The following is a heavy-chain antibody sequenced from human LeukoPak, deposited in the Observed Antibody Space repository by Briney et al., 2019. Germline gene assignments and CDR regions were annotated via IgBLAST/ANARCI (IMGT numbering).Heavy chain of an antibody. CDR2: INPKRGGT. Sequence: ASVNVSCKASGYTFTAYYMHWVRQAPGQGLEWVGWINPKRGGTNYAQKFQGRVTMTRDTSISTAYMELSRLRSDDTAVYYCARDYYDSSGFDAFDIWGQGTMITVSS. D-gene: IGHD3-22*01. CDR1: GYTFTAYY. V-gene: IGHV1-2*02. CDR3: ARDYYDSSGFDAFDI. J-gene: IGHJ3*02.